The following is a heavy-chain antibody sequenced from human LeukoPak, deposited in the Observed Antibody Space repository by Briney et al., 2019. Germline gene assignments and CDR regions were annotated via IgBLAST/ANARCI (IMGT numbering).Heavy chain of an antibody. CDR2: IWHDGSNK. V-gene: IGHV3-33*06. Sequence: PGRSLRLSCAASGFTFSNYGMHWVRQAPGKGLEWVALIWHDGSNKYYANSEKGRFTISRDNSKNTVYLEMNSLRAEDTAIYYCAKARGAAAANDFDYWGQGTLVTVSS. D-gene: IGHD6-13*01. J-gene: IGHJ4*02. CDR1: GFTFSNYG. CDR3: AKARGAAAANDFDY.